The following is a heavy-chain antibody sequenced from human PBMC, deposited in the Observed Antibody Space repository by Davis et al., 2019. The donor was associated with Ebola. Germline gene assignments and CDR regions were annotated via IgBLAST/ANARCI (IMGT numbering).Heavy chain of an antibody. Sequence: SVKVSCKASGYTFTSYGISWVRQAPGQGLEWMGGIIPIFGTANYAQKFQGRVTITADESTSTAYMELSSLRSEDTAVYYCARVTLLAVAASYYYYGMDVWGQGTTVTVSS. CDR2: IIPIFGTA. CDR3: ARVTLLAVAASYYYYGMDV. CDR1: GYTFTSYG. J-gene: IGHJ6*02. D-gene: IGHD6-19*01. V-gene: IGHV1-69*13.